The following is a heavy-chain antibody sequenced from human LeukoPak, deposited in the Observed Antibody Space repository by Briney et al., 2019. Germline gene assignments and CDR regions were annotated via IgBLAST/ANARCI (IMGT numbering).Heavy chain of an antibody. D-gene: IGHD3-3*01. CDR2: INHSGST. Sequence: SETLSLTCAVYGGSFSDYYWTWIRQSPGKGLEWIGEINHSGSTNYNPPLKSRVTISVDTSKTQFSLKLNSVTAADTAVYYCARLPRITVFGVVIQGALDVWGQGTMVTVSS. J-gene: IGHJ3*01. CDR1: GGSFSDYY. V-gene: IGHV4-34*01. CDR3: ARLPRITVFGVVIQGALDV.